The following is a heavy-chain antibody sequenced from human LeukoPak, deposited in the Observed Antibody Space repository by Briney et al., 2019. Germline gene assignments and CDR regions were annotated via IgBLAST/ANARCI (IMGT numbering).Heavy chain of an antibody. D-gene: IGHD3-22*01. J-gene: IGHJ4*02. V-gene: IGHV4-61*01. CDR2: IYYSGST. Sequence: SETLSLTCTVSGGSISSSSYYWSWIRQPPGKGLEWIGYIYYSGSTNYNPSLKSRVTISVDTSKNQFSLKLSSVTAADTAVYYCARVGDYYDSSGYGPFDYWGQGTLVTVSS. CDR1: GGSISSSSYY. CDR3: ARVGDYYDSSGYGPFDY.